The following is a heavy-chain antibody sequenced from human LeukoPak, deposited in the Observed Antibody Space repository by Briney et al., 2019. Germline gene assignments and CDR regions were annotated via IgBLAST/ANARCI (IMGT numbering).Heavy chain of an antibody. CDR1: GGTVSSYA. D-gene: IGHD2-15*01. J-gene: IGHJ5*02. CDR2: IIPIFGTA. V-gene: IGHV1-69*06. Sequence: SVKVSCKASGGTVSSYAISWVRQAPGQGLEWMGGIIPIFGTANYAQKFQGRVTITADKSTSTAYMELNSLRSEDTAVYYCARTVGYCSGGSCYSFGPSPWSGWFDPWGQGTLVTVSS. CDR3: ARTVGYCSGGSCYSFGPSPWSGWFDP.